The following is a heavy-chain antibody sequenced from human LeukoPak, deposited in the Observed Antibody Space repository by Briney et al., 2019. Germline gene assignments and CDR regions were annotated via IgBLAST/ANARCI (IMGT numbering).Heavy chain of an antibody. CDR3: ARECRFLEWLSRSEYYFDY. V-gene: IGHV3-53*01. D-gene: IGHD3-3*01. J-gene: IGHJ4*02. Sequence: GGSLRLSCAASGFTVSNNYMSWVRQAPGKGLQWVSVIYSGGSTYYADSVKGRFTISRDNSKNTLYFQMNSLRAEDTAVYYCARECRFLEWLSRSEYYFDYWGQGTLVTVSS. CDR1: GFTVSNNY. CDR2: IYSGGST.